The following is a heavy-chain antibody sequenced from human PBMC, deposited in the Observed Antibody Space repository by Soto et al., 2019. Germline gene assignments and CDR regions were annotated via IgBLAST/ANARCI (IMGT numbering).Heavy chain of an antibody. Sequence: PGGSLRLSCAASGFTFSDYYRSWIRQAPGKGLEWISYISNSGTYTNYADSVKGRFTISRDNAKNSLYLRMNGLRAEDTAVYYCVRGRGGDWGQGILVTVSS. CDR1: GFTFSDYY. D-gene: IGHD3-10*01. J-gene: IGHJ4*02. V-gene: IGHV3-11*06. CDR3: VRGRGGD. CDR2: ISNSGTYT.